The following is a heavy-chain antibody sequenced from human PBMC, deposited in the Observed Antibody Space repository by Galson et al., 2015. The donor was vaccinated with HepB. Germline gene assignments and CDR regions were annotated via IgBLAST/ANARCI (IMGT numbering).Heavy chain of an antibody. Sequence: SLRLSCAASGFTFSSYGMHWVRQAPGKGLEWVAVISYDGLNKYYIDSVTGRFTISRDNSKNTLYLQMNSLRTEDTATYYCAKDHTPWNDYKGGDGFDYWGQGTLVTVSS. CDR1: GFTFSSYG. D-gene: IGHD4-11*01. V-gene: IGHV3-30*18. CDR3: AKDHTPWNDYKGGDGFDY. CDR2: ISYDGLNK. J-gene: IGHJ4*02.